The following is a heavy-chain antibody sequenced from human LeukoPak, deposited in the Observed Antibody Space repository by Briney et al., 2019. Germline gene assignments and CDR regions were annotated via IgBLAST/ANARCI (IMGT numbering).Heavy chain of an antibody. CDR3: ARRIAVAGTPFDY. D-gene: IGHD6-19*01. Sequence: GESLKISCKGSGYIFTTYWIGWVRQMPGKGLEWMGIIYPDDSDAKYSPSFQGQVTISADKSISTAYLQWSSLKASDTAMYYCARRIAVAGTPFDYWGQGTLVTVSS. V-gene: IGHV5-51*01. CDR2: IYPDDSDA. CDR1: GYIFTTYW. J-gene: IGHJ4*02.